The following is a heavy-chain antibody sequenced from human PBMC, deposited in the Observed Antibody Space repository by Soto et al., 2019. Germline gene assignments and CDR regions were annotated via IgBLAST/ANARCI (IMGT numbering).Heavy chain of an antibody. V-gene: IGHV1-18*01. CDR3: ARGSQGDIVVVNAFDI. J-gene: IGHJ3*02. CDR1: GYTFTSYG. D-gene: IGHD2-2*01. Sequence: GASVKVSCKASGYTFTSYGISWVRQAPGQGLEWMGWISAYNGNTNYAQKLQGRVTMTTDTSTSTAYMELRSLRSDDTAVYYCARGSQGDIVVVNAFDIWGQGTMVTVSS. CDR2: ISAYNGNT.